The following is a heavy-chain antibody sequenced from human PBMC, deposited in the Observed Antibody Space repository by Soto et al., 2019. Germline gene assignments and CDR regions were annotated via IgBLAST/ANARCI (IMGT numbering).Heavy chain of an antibody. D-gene: IGHD4-17*01. CDR3: ARTTVTTWQDWFDP. J-gene: IGHJ5*02. Sequence: SETLSLTCAVYGGSFSGYYWSWIRQPPGKGLEWIGEINHSGSTNYNPSLKSRVTISVDTSKNQFSLKLSSVTAADTAVYYCARTTVTTWQDWFDPWGQGTLVTVSS. CDR2: INHSGST. V-gene: IGHV4-34*01. CDR1: GGSFSGYY.